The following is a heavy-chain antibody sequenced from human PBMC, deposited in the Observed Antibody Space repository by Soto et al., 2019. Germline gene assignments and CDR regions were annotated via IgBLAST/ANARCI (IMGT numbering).Heavy chain of an antibody. V-gene: IGHV1-3*01. CDR1: GYTFTSYA. CDR2: INPGNGNT. Sequence: ASVKVSCKASGYTFTSYAMHWVRQAPGQRLEWMGWINPGNGNTKYSQKFQGRVTISRDTSASTAYMELSSLRSEDTAMYYCARDSCTNGICFYYGMDVWGQGTTVTVSS. D-gene: IGHD2-8*01. J-gene: IGHJ6*02. CDR3: ARDSCTNGICFYYGMDV.